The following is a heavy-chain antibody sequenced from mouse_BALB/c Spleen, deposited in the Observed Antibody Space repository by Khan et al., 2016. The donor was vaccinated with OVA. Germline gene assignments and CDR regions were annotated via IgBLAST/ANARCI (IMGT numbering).Heavy chain of an antibody. D-gene: IGHD2-3*01. CDR3: ARDGYSPWFAY. CDR1: GFNIKNYY. Sequence: EVQLQESGAELVRPGALVKLSCKASGFNIKNYYMHWVKQRPEQGLEWIGWIDPENGKTIYDPKFQGKASIMADTSSNTAYLQLSSLTSEDTAVYYCARDGYSPWFAYGGQGTLVTVSA. CDR2: IDPENGKT. V-gene: IGHV14-1*02. J-gene: IGHJ3*01.